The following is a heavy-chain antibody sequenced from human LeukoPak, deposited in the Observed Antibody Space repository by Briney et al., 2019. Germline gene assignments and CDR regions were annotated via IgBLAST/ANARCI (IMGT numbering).Heavy chain of an antibody. V-gene: IGHV1-24*01. D-gene: IGHD6-19*01. CDR3: ATRYSSGWYETSWIDP. Sequence: ASVKVSCKVSGYTLTELSMHWVRQAPGKGLEWMGGFDPEDGETIYAQKFQGRVTMTEDTSTDTAYMELSSLRPEDTAVYYCATRYSSGWYETSWIDPWGQGTLVTVSS. CDR1: GYTLTELS. CDR2: FDPEDGET. J-gene: IGHJ5*02.